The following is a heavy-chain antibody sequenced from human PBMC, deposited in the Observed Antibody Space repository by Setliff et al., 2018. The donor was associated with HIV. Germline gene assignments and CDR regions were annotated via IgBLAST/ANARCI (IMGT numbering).Heavy chain of an antibody. Sequence: SETLSLTCTVSGGSISSSSHYWGWIRQSPGKGLEWIGSIYYSGSTYYNSSLKSRVTIFVDTSKNQLSLKLRSVTAADTAVYYCARLGRGIAVAGTRIDYWGQGTPVTVSS. D-gene: IGHD6-19*01. CDR3: ARLGRGIAVAGTRIDY. CDR1: GGSISSSSHY. V-gene: IGHV4-39*01. CDR2: IYYSGST. J-gene: IGHJ4*02.